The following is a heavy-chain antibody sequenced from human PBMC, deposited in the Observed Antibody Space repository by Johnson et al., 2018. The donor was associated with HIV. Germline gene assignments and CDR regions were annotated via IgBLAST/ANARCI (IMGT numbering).Heavy chain of an antibody. CDR2: IYSGGSI. J-gene: IGHJ3*02. CDR1: GFTFSNYT. V-gene: IGHV3-66*01. CDR3: ARVGRPWLPRDAFDI. D-gene: IGHD6-19*01. Sequence: VQLVESGGGVVQPGRSLRLSCAASGFTFSNYTIHWVRQAPGKGLEWVSVIYSGGSIYYADSVKGRFTISRDNSKNTLYLQMNSLRAEDTAVYYCARVGRPWLPRDAFDIWGQGTMVTVSS.